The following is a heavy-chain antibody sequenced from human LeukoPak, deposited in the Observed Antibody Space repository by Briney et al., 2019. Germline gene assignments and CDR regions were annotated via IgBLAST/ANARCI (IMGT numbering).Heavy chain of an antibody. CDR2: IYYSGST. J-gene: IGHJ4*02. V-gene: IGHV4-30-4*01. D-gene: IGHD3-3*01. Sequence: SETLSLTCTVSGGSISSGDYYWSWIRQPPGTGLEWIGYIYYSGSTYYNPSLKSRVTISVDTSKNQFSLKLSSVTAADTAVYYCARGGLYYDFWSGSGRTIDYWGQGTLVTVSS. CDR1: GGSISSGDYY. CDR3: ARGGLYYDFWSGSGRTIDY.